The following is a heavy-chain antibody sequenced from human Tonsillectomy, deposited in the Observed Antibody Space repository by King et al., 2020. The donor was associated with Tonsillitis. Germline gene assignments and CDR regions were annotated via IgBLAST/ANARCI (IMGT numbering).Heavy chain of an antibody. CDR3: AKDVAVAGGVLYFDY. CDR2: VSGRGGST. CDR1: GFTFSSYA. V-gene: IGHV3-23*04. D-gene: IGHD6-19*01. J-gene: IGHJ4*02. Sequence: VQLVESGGGLVQPGGSLRLSCAASGFTFSSYAMSCVRQAPGKGLEWVSAVSGRGGSTYDADSVKGRFTISRDNSKNTLHLQMNSLRAEDTAVYYCAKDVAVAGGVLYFDYWGQGTLVTVSS.